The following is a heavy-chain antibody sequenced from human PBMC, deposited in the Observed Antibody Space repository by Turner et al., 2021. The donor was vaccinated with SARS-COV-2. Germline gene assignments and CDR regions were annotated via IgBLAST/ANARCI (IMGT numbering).Heavy chain of an antibody. V-gene: IGHV3-13*01. CDR3: ARDYGDFYFDY. Sequence: EVQLVESGGGLVQPGGSLRLSCAASGFTFSSYDMHWVRQATGKGLEWVSAIGTAGDTYYPGSVKGRFTISRDNSKNTLYLQMNSLRAEDTAVYYCARDYGDFYFDYWGQGTLVTVSS. D-gene: IGHD4-17*01. CDR2: IGTAGDT. CDR1: GFTFSSYD. J-gene: IGHJ4*02.